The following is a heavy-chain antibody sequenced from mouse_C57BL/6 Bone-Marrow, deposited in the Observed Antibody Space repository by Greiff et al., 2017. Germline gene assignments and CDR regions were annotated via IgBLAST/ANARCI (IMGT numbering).Heavy chain of an antibody. CDR2: ISNGGGST. CDR1: GFTFSDYY. Sequence: EVQVVESGGGLVQPGGSLKLSCAASGFTFSDYYMYWVRQTPEKRLEWVAYISNGGGSTYYPDTVKGRFTISRDNAKNTLYLQMSRLMSEDTAMYYCARHAYYGSSYWYFDVWGTGTTVTVSS. J-gene: IGHJ1*03. D-gene: IGHD1-1*01. V-gene: IGHV5-12*01. CDR3: ARHAYYGSSYWYFDV.